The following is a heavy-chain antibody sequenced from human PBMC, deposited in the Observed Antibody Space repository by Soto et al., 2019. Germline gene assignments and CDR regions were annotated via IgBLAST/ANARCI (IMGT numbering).Heavy chain of an antibody. V-gene: IGHV3-74*01. Sequence: WGSLRLSCAASGFTFSSYWMHWVRQAPGKGLVWVSRINPDGSATNYADSVKGRFTISRDHAKNTLYLQMNSLRAEDTAVFYCGRGGSDSPMAPGYWGQGTLVTVSS. CDR2: INPDGSAT. D-gene: IGHD5-18*01. CDR3: GRGGSDSPMAPGY. CDR1: GFTFSSYW. J-gene: IGHJ4*02.